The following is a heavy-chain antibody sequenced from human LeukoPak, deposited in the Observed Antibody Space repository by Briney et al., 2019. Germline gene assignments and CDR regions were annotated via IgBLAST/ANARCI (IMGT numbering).Heavy chain of an antibody. Sequence: SGGSLRLSCAASGITFSSHAMGWVRQAPGKGLEWVSLISGSGGHTYYADSVKGRFTISRDNSKNTLYLQMNSLRAEDTAVYYCATRIAASGRYYFDYWGQGTLVTVSS. CDR2: ISGSGGHT. CDR3: ATRIAASGRYYFDY. D-gene: IGHD6-13*01. J-gene: IGHJ4*02. V-gene: IGHV3-23*01. CDR1: GITFSSHA.